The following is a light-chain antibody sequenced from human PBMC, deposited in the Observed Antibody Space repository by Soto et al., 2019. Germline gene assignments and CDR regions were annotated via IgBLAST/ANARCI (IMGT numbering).Light chain of an antibody. CDR1: STDVGGYNF. V-gene: IGLV2-14*01. CDR3: SSYTSTGTPV. Sequence: QSALTQPASVSGSLGQSITMSCTGTSTDVGGYNFVSWYQQHPGKAPKLLIYEVTNRPSGVSNRFSGSKSGNTASLTISGLQAEDEADYYCSSYTSTGTPVFGTGTKVTVL. CDR2: EVT. J-gene: IGLJ1*01.